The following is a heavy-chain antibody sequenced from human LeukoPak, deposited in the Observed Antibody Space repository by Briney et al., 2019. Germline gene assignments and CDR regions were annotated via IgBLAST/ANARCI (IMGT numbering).Heavy chain of an antibody. CDR2: IYPGDSDT. CDR1: GYSFTSYW. V-gene: IGHV5-51*01. J-gene: IGHJ5*02. Sequence: GESLKISCKGSGYSFTSYWIGWVRQMPGKGLEWMGIIYPGDSDTRYSPSFQGQVTISADKSISTAYLQWSSLKASDTAMYYCARRFQRVVRGVISDWFDPWGQGTLVTVSS. CDR3: ARRFQRVVRGVISDWFDP. D-gene: IGHD3-10*01.